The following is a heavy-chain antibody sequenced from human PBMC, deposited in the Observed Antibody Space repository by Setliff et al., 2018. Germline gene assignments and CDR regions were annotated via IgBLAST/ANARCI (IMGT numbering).Heavy chain of an antibody. V-gene: IGHV4-39*01. J-gene: IGHJ3*02. D-gene: IGHD2-15*01. Sequence: SETLSLTCSVSGDSISSSSYYWGWIRQPPGKGLEWIGSINYSGITYYSPSLKSRVIVSVDTSKNQFSLKLGSVTAADTAVYYCARLPGYCNGGNCYGYYTFDIWGQGTMVT. CDR3: ARLPGYCNGGNCYGYYTFDI. CDR2: INYSGIT. CDR1: GDSISSSSYY.